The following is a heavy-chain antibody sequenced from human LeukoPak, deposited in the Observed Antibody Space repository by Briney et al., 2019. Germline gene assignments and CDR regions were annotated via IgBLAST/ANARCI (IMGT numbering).Heavy chain of an antibody. D-gene: IGHD6-13*01. V-gene: IGHV3-53*05. CDR1: GFTVSSNY. CDR3: AKSYSSSWYYFDY. Sequence: GGSLRLSCAASGFTVSSNYMSWVRQGPGKGLEWVSVIYSGGNRYYADSVKGRFTISRDNSKNTLYLQMNSLRAEDTAVYYCAKSYSSSWYYFDYWGQGTLVTVSS. CDR2: IYSGGNR. J-gene: IGHJ4*02.